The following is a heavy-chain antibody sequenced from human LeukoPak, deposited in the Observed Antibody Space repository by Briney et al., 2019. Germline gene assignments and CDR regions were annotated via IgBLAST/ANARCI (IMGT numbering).Heavy chain of an antibody. V-gene: IGHV4-39*01. J-gene: IGHJ4*02. D-gene: IGHD1-26*01. CDR1: GGSISSSSYY. CDR3: ARRIVGALAG. CDR2: IYYSGST. Sequence: PSETLSLTCTVSGGSISSSSYYWGWIRQPPGKGLEWIGSIYYSGSTYYNPSLKSRVTISVDTSKNQLSLKLSSVTAADTAVYYCARRIVGALAGWGQGTLVTVSS.